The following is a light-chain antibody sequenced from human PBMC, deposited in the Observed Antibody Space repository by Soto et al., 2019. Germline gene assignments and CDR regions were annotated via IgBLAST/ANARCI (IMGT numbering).Light chain of an antibody. J-gene: IGKJ2*01. CDR1: QSLVHIDGNTY. CDR3: MQATQSYT. V-gene: IGKV2-24*01. CDR2: KIS. Sequence: DIVLTQTRLSSPVTLGQPASISCRSSQSLVHIDGNTYFNWLQQRPGQPQRLLIYKISNRFPGVPDRFGGSGAGTDFTLKISRVEAEDVGVYYCMQATQSYTCGQGTRLEIK.